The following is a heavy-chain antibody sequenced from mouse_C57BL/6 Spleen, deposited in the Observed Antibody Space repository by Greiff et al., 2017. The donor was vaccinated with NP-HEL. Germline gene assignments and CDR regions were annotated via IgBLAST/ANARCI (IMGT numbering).Heavy chain of an antibody. CDR3: ARQKKDY. J-gene: IGHJ2*01. CDR1: GFTFSSYG. CDR2: ISSGGSYT. V-gene: IGHV5-6*01. Sequence: EVKLVESGGDLVKPGGSLKLSCAASGFTFSSYGMSWVRQTPDKRLEWVATISSGGSYTYYPDSVKGRFTISRDNAKNTLYLQMSSLKSEDTAMYYCARQKKDYWGQGTTLTVSS.